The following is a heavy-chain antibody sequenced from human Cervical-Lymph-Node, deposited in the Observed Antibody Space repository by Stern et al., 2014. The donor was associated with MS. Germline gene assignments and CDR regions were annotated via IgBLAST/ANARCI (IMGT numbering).Heavy chain of an antibody. Sequence: EVQLEESGGGLIQPGRSLSLSCAASGFTFDDHAMHWVRQAPGKGLEWISGINWNSGDIDYADSVKGRFTISRDNAKNSLYLQMNSLRAEDTAVYYCASRVAVPIWGQGTLVTVSS. CDR1: GFTFDDHA. D-gene: IGHD2-2*01. J-gene: IGHJ4*02. V-gene: IGHV3-9*01. CDR3: ASRVAVPI. CDR2: INWNSGDI.